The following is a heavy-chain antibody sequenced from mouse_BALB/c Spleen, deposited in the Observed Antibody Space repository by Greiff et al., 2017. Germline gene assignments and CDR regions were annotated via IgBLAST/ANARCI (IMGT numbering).Heavy chain of an antibody. V-gene: IGHV1-63*02. D-gene: IGHD2-4*01. J-gene: IGHJ3*01. CDR3: ARCFLSNDYFAY. Sequence: VQLQQSGAELVRPGTSVKISCKASGYTFTNYWLGWVKQRPGHGLEWIGDIYPGGGYTNYNEKFKGKATLTADTSSSTAYMELSSLTSEDSAVYYCARCFLSNDYFAYWGQGTLVTVSA. CDR2: IYPGGGYT. CDR1: GYTFTNYW.